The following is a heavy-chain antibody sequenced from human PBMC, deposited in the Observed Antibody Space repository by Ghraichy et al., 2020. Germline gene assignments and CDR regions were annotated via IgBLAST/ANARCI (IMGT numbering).Heavy chain of an antibody. CDR3: ARDPGSLTDGAASLDY. CDR1: GYTFTSYG. J-gene: IGHJ4*02. Sequence: ASVKVSCKASGYTFTSYGISWVRQAPGQGLEWMGWISAYNGNTNYAQKLQGRVTMTTDTSTSTAYMELRSLRSDDTAVYYCARDPGSLTDGAASLDYWGQGTLVTVSS. V-gene: IGHV1-18*01. CDR2: ISAYNGNT. D-gene: IGHD6-6*01.